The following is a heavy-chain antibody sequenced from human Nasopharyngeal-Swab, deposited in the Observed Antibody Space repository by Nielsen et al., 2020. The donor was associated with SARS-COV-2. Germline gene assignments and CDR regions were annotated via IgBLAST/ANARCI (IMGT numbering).Heavy chain of an antibody. J-gene: IGHJ4*02. CDR3: AKDTEYQLPGDYFDY. CDR2: ISYDGSNK. CDR1: GFTFSSYA. D-gene: IGHD2-2*01. V-gene: IGHV3-30-3*01. Sequence: GESLKISCAASGFTFSSYAMHWVRQAPGKGLEWVAVISYDGSNKYYADSVKGRFTISRDNSKNTLCLQMNSLRAEDTAVYYCAKDTEYQLPGDYFDYWGQGILVTVSS.